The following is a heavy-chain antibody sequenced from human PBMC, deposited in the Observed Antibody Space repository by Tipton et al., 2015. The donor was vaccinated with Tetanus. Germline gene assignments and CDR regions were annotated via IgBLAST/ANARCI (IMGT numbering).Heavy chain of an antibody. J-gene: IGHJ4*02. CDR2: IYPGDSDT. V-gene: IGHV5-51*01. CDR3: ARAHCTDGVCNFDF. CDR1: GYIFNNYW. D-gene: IGHD2-8*01. Sequence: EVQLVQSGGEVKKPGESLKISCKGSGYIFNNYWIGWVRQKPGKGLEWMGIIYPGDSDTRHSPSFQGQVTIPVDKSINTAYLQWSSLKASDTSMFYCARAHCTDGVCNFDFWGQGALVTVAS.